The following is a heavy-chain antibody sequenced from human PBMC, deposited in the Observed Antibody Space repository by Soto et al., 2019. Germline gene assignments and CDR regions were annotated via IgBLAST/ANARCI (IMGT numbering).Heavy chain of an antibody. D-gene: IGHD6-19*01. V-gene: IGHV1-69*01. CDR1: GGTFSYYA. CDR3: ARIILRDIAGLPAGLLPTKNYYFGMDV. Sequence: QVQLVQSGAEVKKPGASVKVSCKASGGTFSYYAISWVRQAPAQGLDWMGGIIPIFGTTLYAQKFEGRITITAAESTSTAYMELSGLRSEDTAVYYCARIILRDIAGLPAGLLPTKNYYFGMDVWGQGTTVTVSS. J-gene: IGHJ6*02. CDR2: IIPIFGTT.